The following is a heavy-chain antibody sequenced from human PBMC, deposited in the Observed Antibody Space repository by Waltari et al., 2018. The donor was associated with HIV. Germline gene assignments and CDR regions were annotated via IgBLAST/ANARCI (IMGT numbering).Heavy chain of an antibody. CDR2: INTGTVTTIA. Sequence: EVQLVESGGGVVQPGGSLRLSCVGSGFSFSSYSMNWVRQAPGEGLECVSYINTGTVTTIAHYGDSVKGRFTISRDNAKNSLYLQMDSLRAEDTAVYYCVKVGRLFYFESWGQGTLVTVSS. J-gene: IGHJ4*02. D-gene: IGHD1-26*01. CDR1: GFSFSSYS. V-gene: IGHV3-48*01. CDR3: VKVGRLFYFES.